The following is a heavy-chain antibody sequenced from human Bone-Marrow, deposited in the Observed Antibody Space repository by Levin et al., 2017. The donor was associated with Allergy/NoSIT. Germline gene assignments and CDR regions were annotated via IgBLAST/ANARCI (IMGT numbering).Heavy chain of an antibody. V-gene: IGHV1-8*01. D-gene: IGHD6-19*01. Sequence: PEASVKVSCKASGYTFTSYDINWVRQATGQGLEWMGWMNPNSGNTGYAQKFQGRVTMTRNTSISTAYMELSSLRSEDTAVYYCARGCVPGIAVAGTGDWFDPWGQGTLVTVSS. CDR3: ARGCVPGIAVAGTGDWFDP. J-gene: IGHJ5*02. CDR1: GYTFTSYD. CDR2: MNPNSGNT.